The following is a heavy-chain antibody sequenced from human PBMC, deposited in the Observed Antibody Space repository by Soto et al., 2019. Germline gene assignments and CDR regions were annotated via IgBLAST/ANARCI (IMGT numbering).Heavy chain of an antibody. CDR1: GGTLSDHG. D-gene: IGHD3-10*01. J-gene: IGHJ3*02. Sequence: QVQLEQSGAEVKKPGSSVKISCKASGGTLSDHGVSWLRQAPGQGLEWVGGTIPVFNTAKYAPKFQGRVTLAVDKSTTIAYMELGILRSADTACYCCERGVYGSGNYYTGASAFDIWGQGTLVIVSS. CDR2: TIPVFNTA. V-gene: IGHV1-69*06. CDR3: ERGVYGSGNYYTGASAFDI.